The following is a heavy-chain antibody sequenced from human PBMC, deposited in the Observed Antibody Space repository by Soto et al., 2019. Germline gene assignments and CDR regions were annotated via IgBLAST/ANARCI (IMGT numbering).Heavy chain of an antibody. Sequence: QVQLVQSGAEVKKPGSSVKVSCKASGGTFSSYTISWVRQAPGQGLEWMGRIIPILGIANYAQKFQGRVTITADKSTSTAYMDLSSLRSEDTAVYYCAREAAGHYYYGMDVWGQGTTVTVSS. CDR3: AREAAGHYYYGMDV. CDR2: IIPILGIA. D-gene: IGHD6-13*01. V-gene: IGHV1-69*08. J-gene: IGHJ6*02. CDR1: GGTFSSYT.